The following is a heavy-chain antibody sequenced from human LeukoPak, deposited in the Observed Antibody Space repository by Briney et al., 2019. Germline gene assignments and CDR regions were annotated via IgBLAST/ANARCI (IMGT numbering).Heavy chain of an antibody. CDR3: ARGLGEFDY. Sequence: PGGSLRLSCAASGFTFSSYAMSWVRQAPGKGLEWVSAISGSGGSTYYADSVKGRFTISRDNAKNSLYLQMNSLRAEDTAVYYCARGLGEFDYWGQGTLVTVSS. D-gene: IGHD3-16*01. V-gene: IGHV3-23*01. CDR1: GFTFSSYA. J-gene: IGHJ4*02. CDR2: ISGSGGST.